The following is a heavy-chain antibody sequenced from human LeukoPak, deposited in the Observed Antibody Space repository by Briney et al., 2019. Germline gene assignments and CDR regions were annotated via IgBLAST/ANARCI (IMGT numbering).Heavy chain of an antibody. CDR3: AKDSQWLVSGGSGYFDY. J-gene: IGHJ4*02. V-gene: IGHV3-9*01. Sequence: GGSLRLSCAASGFTFDDYAMHWVRQAPGKGLEWVSGISWNSGSMGYADSVKGRFTISRDDAKNSLYLQMNSLRAEDTALYYCAKDSQWLVSGGSGYFDYWGQGTLVTVSS. D-gene: IGHD6-19*01. CDR1: GFTFDDYA. CDR2: ISWNSGSM.